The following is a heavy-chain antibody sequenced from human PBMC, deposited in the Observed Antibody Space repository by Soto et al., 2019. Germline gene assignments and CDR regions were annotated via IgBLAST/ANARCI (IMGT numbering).Heavy chain of an antibody. V-gene: IGHV4-30-2*01. D-gene: IGHD3-10*01. CDR2: ISQSGSA. Sequence: SETLSLTCVVSGGPISSGGYSWTWIRQPPGRGLEWIGYISQSGSADYNPSLKSRVTISVDTSKNQFSLKLSSVTAADTAVYYCARVASYGDYFDYWGQGTLVTVSS. J-gene: IGHJ4*02. CDR1: GGPISSGGYS. CDR3: ARVASYGDYFDY.